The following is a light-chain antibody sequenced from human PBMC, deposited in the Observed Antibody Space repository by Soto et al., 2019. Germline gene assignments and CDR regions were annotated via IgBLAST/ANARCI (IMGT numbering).Light chain of an antibody. CDR1: HAIVHW. CDR3: QQYKKDFT. Sequence: DIQMTQSPSTLSASVGDRVTITCRASHAIVHWLAWYQQKRGKAPKLLIFDASNLESGVPSRFSGSGSGTEFSLTISGLHPDDFATYYCQQYKKDFTFGPGTKVDVK. J-gene: IGKJ3*01. V-gene: IGKV1-5*01. CDR2: DAS.